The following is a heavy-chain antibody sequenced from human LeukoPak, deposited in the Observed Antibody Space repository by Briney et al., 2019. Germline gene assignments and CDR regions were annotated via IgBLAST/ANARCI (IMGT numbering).Heavy chain of an antibody. V-gene: IGHV4-38-2*01. Sequence: PSETLSLTCAVSGYSISSGYYWGWIRQPPGKGLEWIGSIYHSGSTYYNPSLKSRVTISVDTSKNQFSLKLSSVTAADTAVYYCARGVMITFGGVIVKSHVGDRWCQGQMVNVS. J-gene: IGHJ3*02. CDR3: ARGVMITFGGVIVKSHVGDR. D-gene: IGHD3-16*02. CDR2: IYHSGST. CDR1: GYSISSGYY.